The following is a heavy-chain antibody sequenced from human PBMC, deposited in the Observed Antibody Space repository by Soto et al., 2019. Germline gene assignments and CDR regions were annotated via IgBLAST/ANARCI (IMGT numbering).Heavy chain of an antibody. D-gene: IGHD3-3*01. Sequence: SGTISLTCTVSGGTINSYYWSLIRQPPGKGLEWIGYIYYSGSTNYNPSLKSRVTISVDTSKNQFSLKLSSVTAADTAVYYCARVKVGVGSDLFDYWGQGTLVTVFS. CDR2: IYYSGST. J-gene: IGHJ4*02. CDR3: ARVKVGVGSDLFDY. CDR1: GGTINSYY. V-gene: IGHV4-59*12.